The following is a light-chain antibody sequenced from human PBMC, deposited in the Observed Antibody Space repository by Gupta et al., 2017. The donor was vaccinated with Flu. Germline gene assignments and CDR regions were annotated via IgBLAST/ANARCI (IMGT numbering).Light chain of an antibody. CDR1: SLRSYY. CDR3: NSRESSGKGWV. CDR2: DKD. Sequence: SSELTQDPAVSVALGQTVRITCQGVSLRSYYASWYQKKPGQAPLLILFDKDNRPSGIPDRFSGSTSRNAASLTITGAQAEDEADYYCNSRESSGKGWVFGGGTRLTVL. V-gene: IGLV3-19*01. J-gene: IGLJ3*02.